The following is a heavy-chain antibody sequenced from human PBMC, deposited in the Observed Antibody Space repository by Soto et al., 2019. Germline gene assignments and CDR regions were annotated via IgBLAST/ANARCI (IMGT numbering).Heavy chain of an antibody. Sequence: QLQLQESGSGLVRPSQTLSLTCAVSGGSISSGGYSWNWILQPPGKGLEWIGYLYHSGSTPYNPALKSRVTITVDKAKNQFSLKLSSVTAADTAVYYCARDQLEGNWFAPWGQGTLVTVSS. D-gene: IGHD1-1*01. CDR1: GGSISSGGYS. CDR3: ARDQLEGNWFAP. V-gene: IGHV4-30-2*01. J-gene: IGHJ5*02. CDR2: LYHSGST.